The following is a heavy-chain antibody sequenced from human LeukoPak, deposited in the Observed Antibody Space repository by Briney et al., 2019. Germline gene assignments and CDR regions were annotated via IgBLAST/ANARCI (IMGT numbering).Heavy chain of an antibody. J-gene: IGHJ4*02. V-gene: IGHV3-23*01. CDR2: ISGSGGST. Sequence: GGSLRLSCAASGFTFSSYAMSWVRQAPGKGLEGVSAISGSGGSTYYAHSVRGRFTISRDNSNNPLYLQMNSLRAEDTAVYYCAKDSSGLRGFSRPYYFDYWGQGTLVTVSS. CDR3: AKDSSGLRGFSRPYYFDY. CDR1: GFTFSSYA. D-gene: IGHD6-19*01.